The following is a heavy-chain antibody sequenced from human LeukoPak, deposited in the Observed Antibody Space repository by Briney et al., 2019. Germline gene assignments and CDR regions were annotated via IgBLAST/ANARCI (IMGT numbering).Heavy chain of an antibody. J-gene: IGHJ3*02. CDR1: GFTFSSYA. D-gene: IGHD2-2*01. Sequence: PGGSLRLSCAASGFTFSSYAMSWVRQAPGKGLEWVSAISGSGGSTYYADSVKGRFTISRDNSKNTLYLQMNSLRAEDTAVYYCAKSNGCGSTSCGDAFDIWGQGTMVTVSS. CDR3: AKSNGCGSTSCGDAFDI. V-gene: IGHV3-23*01. CDR2: ISGSGGST.